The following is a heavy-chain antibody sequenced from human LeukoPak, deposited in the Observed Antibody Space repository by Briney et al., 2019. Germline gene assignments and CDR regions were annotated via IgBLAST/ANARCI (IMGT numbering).Heavy chain of an antibody. V-gene: IGHV4-61*01. J-gene: IGHJ4*02. CDR3: ARDLHYFDY. Sequence: KPSETLSLTCTVSGGSVSSGSYYWSWIRQPPGKGLEWIGYIYYSGSTNYHPSLKSRVTISVDTSTNQFSLKLSSVTAADTAVYYCARDLHYFDYWGQGTLVTVSS. CDR1: GGSVSSGSYY. CDR2: IYYSGST.